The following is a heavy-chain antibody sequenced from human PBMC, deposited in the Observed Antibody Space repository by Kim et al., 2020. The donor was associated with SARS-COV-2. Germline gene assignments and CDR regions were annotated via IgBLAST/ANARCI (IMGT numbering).Heavy chain of an antibody. CDR3: ARARATSITIFGVVIVHNFEY. V-gene: IGHV4-30-4*01. CDR1: GGSISSGDDY. CDR2: IYYSGST. J-gene: IGHJ4*02. Sequence: SETLSLTCTVSGGSISSGDDYWSWIRQPPGKGLEWIGYIYYSGSTYYNPSLKSRSTISVDTSKNQFSLKLSSVTAADTAVYYCARARATSITIFGVVIVHNFEYWGQGTLVTVSS. D-gene: IGHD3-3*01.